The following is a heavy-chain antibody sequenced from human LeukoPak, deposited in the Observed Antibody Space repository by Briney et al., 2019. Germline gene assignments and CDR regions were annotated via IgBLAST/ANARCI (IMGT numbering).Heavy chain of an antibody. Sequence: GGSLRLSCAASGFLFHDYALNWFSHVPGKGLEWVSLISGDGSRTNYADSVKGRFTISRDNSKNFLFLQMNSLRTDDSALYYCAKDRGFGGNSVYHYYSMDVWGQGTTVTVSS. CDR1: GFLFHDYA. D-gene: IGHD4-23*01. J-gene: IGHJ6*02. CDR2: ISGDGSRT. V-gene: IGHV3-43*02. CDR3: AKDRGFGGNSVYHYYSMDV.